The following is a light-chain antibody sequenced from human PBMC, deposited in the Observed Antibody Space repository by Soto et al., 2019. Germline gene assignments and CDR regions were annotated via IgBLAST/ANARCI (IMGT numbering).Light chain of an antibody. Sequence: EIVMTQSPATLSVSPGKRATLSCRASQSVSSNLAWYQQKPGQAPRLLIYGASTRATGIPARFSGSGSGTEFTLTFISLQSEDFAVYYCQQYNNWPYTFGQVTKLEIK. CDR3: QQYNNWPYT. CDR1: QSVSSN. J-gene: IGKJ2*01. V-gene: IGKV3-15*01. CDR2: GAS.